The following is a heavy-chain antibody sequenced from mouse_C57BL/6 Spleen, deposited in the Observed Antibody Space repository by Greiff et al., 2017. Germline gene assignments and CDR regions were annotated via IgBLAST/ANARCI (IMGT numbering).Heavy chain of an antibody. CDR1: GFTFTSYW. V-gene: IGHV1-64*01. J-gene: IGHJ4*01. Sequence: VPLQQPGAELVKPGASVKLSCKASGFTFTSYWMHWVKQRPGQGLEWIGMIHPNSGSTTYNEKFKSKATLTVDKSSSTAYMQLSSLTSEDSAVYYCARDYYGSSYDYAMDYWGKGTSVTVSS. CDR2: IHPNSGST. D-gene: IGHD1-1*01. CDR3: ARDYYGSSYDYAMDY.